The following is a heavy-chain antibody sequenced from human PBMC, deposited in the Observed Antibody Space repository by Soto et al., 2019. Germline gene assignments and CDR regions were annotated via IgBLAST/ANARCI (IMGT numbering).Heavy chain of an antibody. V-gene: IGHV2-5*02. Sequence: QITLEESGPTLVKPTQTLTLTGTFSGFSVSTSGVGVGWIRQPPGKALEWLALIYWDDDKRYSQSLKSRLTITKDTSKNQVVLTMTRMDPVDTATYYCTHSTDTVMALDYWGQGTLVTVSS. CDR2: IYWDDDK. J-gene: IGHJ4*02. D-gene: IGHD5-18*01. CDR1: GFSVSTSGVG. CDR3: THSTDTVMALDY.